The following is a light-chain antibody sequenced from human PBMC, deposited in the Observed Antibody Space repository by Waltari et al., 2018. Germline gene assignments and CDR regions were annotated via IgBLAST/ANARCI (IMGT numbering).Light chain of an antibody. J-gene: IGLJ3*02. V-gene: IGLV2-23*01. Sequence: QSALTQPASVSGSPGQSITLSCIGTSSDVGGYSLASWYQQHPGKAPKLMIYEDSKRPAGVSNRLSGLKTGNTASLTISGLQAEDEADYYCCSYVRNVTWVFGGGTKLTVL. CDR1: SSDVGGYSL. CDR2: EDS. CDR3: CSYVRNVTWV.